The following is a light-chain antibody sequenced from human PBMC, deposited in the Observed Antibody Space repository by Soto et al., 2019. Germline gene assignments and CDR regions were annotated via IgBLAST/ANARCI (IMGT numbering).Light chain of an antibody. V-gene: IGLV2-11*01. CDR1: SSDVGGHNY. J-gene: IGLJ1*01. Sequence: QSALTHPRSVSGSPGQSVTNSCTGTSSDVGGHNYVSWYQQHPGKAPQLMIYDVTKRPPGVPDRFSGSKSGSTASLTISGLQAEDEADYYCCSYAGSYTYVFGTGTKVTVL. CDR3: CSYAGSYTYV. CDR2: DVT.